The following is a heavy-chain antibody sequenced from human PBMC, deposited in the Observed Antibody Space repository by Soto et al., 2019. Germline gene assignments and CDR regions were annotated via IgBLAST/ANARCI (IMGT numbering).Heavy chain of an antibody. CDR2: INPNSGGT. CDR1: GYTFAGYY. V-gene: IGHV1-2*04. CDR3: ARGAGYGDGNYYYYGMDV. D-gene: IGHD4-17*01. Sequence: QVQLVQSGAEVKKPGASVKVSCRASGYTFAGYYMHWVRQAPGQGLEWMGWINPNSGGTNYAQNFQGWVTMTRDTSISTAYMELSRLRSDDTAVYYCARGAGYGDGNYYYYGMDVWGQGTTVTVSS. J-gene: IGHJ6*02.